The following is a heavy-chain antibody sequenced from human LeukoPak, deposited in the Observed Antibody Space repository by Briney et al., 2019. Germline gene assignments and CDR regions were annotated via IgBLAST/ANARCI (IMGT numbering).Heavy chain of an antibody. CDR3: VFCRSGSYYGGLRY. J-gene: IGHJ4*02. CDR1: GFTVSSNY. Sequence: GGSLRLSCAASGFTVSSNYMSWVRQAPGKGLEWVSVIYSGGSTYYADSVKGRFTISRDNSKNTVHLQMNSLRAEDTAVYYCVFCRSGSYYGGLRYWGQGTLVTVSS. CDR2: IYSGGST. D-gene: IGHD1-26*01. V-gene: IGHV3-53*01.